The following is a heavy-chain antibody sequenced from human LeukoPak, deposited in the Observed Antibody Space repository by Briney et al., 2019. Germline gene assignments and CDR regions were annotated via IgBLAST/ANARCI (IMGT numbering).Heavy chain of an antibody. CDR2: IRSKAYGGTT. CDR3: TTGYFDWPQPDY. V-gene: IGHV3-49*04. Sequence: PGGSLRLSCTASGFTFGDYAMSWVRQAPGKGLEWVGFIRSKAYGGTTEYAASVKGRFTISRDDSKSIAYLQMNSLKTEDTAVYYCTTGYFDWPQPDYWGQGTLVTVSS. CDR1: GFTFGDYA. D-gene: IGHD3-9*01. J-gene: IGHJ4*02.